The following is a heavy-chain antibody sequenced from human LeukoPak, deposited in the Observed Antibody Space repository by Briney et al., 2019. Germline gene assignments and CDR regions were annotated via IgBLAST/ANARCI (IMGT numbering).Heavy chain of an antibody. CDR3: AKGGAGTGYYYYYYMDV. J-gene: IGHJ6*03. CDR1: GFTFDDYA. D-gene: IGHD6-19*01. Sequence: GGTLRLSCAASGFTFDDYAMHWVRQAPGKGLEWVSGISWNSGSIGYADSVKGRFTISRDNAKNSLYLQMNSLRAEDTALYYCAKGGAGTGYYYYYYMDVWGKGTTVTISS. CDR2: ISWNSGSI. V-gene: IGHV3-9*01.